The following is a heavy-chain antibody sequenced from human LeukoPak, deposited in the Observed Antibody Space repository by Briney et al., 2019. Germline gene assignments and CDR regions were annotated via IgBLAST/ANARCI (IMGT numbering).Heavy chain of an antibody. CDR2: IRYDGSNK. Sequence: GGSLRLSCAASGFTFSSYGMHWVRQAPGKGLEWVAFIRYDGSNKYYADSVKGRFTISRDNSKNTLYLQMNSLRAEDTAVYYCARELWFGEVWFDPWGQGTLVTVSS. J-gene: IGHJ5*02. CDR1: GFTFSSYG. V-gene: IGHV3-30*02. CDR3: ARELWFGEVWFDP. D-gene: IGHD3-10*01.